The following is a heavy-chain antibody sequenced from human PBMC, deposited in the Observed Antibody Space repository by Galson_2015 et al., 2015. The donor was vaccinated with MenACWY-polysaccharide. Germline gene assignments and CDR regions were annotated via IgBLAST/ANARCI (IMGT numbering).Heavy chain of an antibody. Sequence: SLRLSCAASGFTFSSCAMSWVRQAPGKGLEWVSGISGSGGTTYYADSVKGRFTISRDNSKNTRYLQMNSLRAEDTAVYYCAKRMTTVGPFEIRVHGTMVTVSS. J-gene: IGHJ3*02. D-gene: IGHD4-23*01. CDR3: AKRMTTVGPFEI. CDR1: GFTFSSCA. CDR2: ISGSGGTT. V-gene: IGHV3-23*01.